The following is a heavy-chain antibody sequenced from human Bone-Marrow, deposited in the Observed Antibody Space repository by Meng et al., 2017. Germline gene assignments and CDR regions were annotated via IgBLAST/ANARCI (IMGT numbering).Heavy chain of an antibody. V-gene: IGHV4-39*07. CDR3: AREWGTLATAADDY. CDR2: LHDSGST. Sequence: RRRPGQGWVKPSEPRSLTCNVSGGSISASSFYWGWIRQAPGKGLEWIGTLHDSGSTYYNPSHKSRVTISADTSNSQFSLKLSSVTAADTAVYYCAREWGTLATAADDYWGQGTLVTVSS. D-gene: IGHD6-13*01. CDR1: GGSISASSFY. J-gene: IGHJ4*02.